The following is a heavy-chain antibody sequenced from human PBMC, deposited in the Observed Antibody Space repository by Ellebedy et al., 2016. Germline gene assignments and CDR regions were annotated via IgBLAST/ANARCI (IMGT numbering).Heavy chain of an antibody. CDR3: AREIVVVTDIFADDAFDI. CDR2: IKQDGSEK. CDR1: GFPFRNYW. Sequence: GGSLRLSYAASGFPFRNYWMSWVRQAPGKGLEWVANIKQDGSEKYYVDSVKGRFTISRDNAKNSLYLQLNSLRAEDTAVYYCAREIVVVTDIFADDAFDIWGQGTMVTVSS. D-gene: IGHD2-21*02. V-gene: IGHV3-7*01. J-gene: IGHJ3*02.